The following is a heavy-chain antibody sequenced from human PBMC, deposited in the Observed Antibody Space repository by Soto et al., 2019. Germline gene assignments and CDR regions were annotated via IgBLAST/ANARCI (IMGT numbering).Heavy chain of an antibody. D-gene: IGHD2-15*01. Sequence: PGGSLRLSCVASGFTFTRDDMTWVRQAPGKGLEWVSGISGSGGSTNYADSVKGRFTISRDNSKNTLYLQMNSLRAEDTAVYHCAKAARYCSGGYCNPVQMFDYWGQGALVTVSS. J-gene: IGHJ4*02. CDR2: ISGSGGST. CDR1: GFTFTRDD. V-gene: IGHV3-23*01. CDR3: AKAARYCSGGYCNPVQMFDY.